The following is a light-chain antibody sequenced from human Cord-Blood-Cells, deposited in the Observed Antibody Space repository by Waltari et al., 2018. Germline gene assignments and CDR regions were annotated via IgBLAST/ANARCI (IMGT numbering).Light chain of an antibody. CDR1: SSDVGGYNY. Sequence: QSALTQPASVSGSPGQSITISCTGTSSDVGGYNYVSLYQQHPAKAPKLSIYDFSKQPSGVSNRFSGPKAGNTASLTISGLQAEDEADYYCSSYTSSSTLEFGGGTKLTVL. J-gene: IGLJ3*02. V-gene: IGLV2-14*01. CDR3: SSYTSSSTLE. CDR2: DFS.